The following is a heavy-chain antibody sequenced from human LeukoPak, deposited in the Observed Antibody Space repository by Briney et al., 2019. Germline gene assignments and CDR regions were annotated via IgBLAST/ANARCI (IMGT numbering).Heavy chain of an antibody. J-gene: IGHJ4*02. CDR1: GFTFSSYA. Sequence: PGGSLRLSCAASGFTFSSYAMSWVRQAPGKGLEWVSAISGSGGSTYYADSVKGRFTISRVNSKNTLYLQMNSLRAEDTAVYYCAKDLLAFGVVIFDYWGQGTLVTVSS. V-gene: IGHV3-23*01. CDR2: ISGSGGST. D-gene: IGHD3-3*01. CDR3: AKDLLAFGVVIFDY.